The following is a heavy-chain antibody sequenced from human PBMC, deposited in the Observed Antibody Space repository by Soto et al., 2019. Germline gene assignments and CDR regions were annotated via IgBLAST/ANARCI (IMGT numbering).Heavy chain of an antibody. CDR2: MYYSGIT. J-gene: IGHJ4*02. V-gene: IGHV4-61*01. D-gene: IGHD1-26*01. Sequence: SETLSLTCTVSGAPVSSGTHFWTWIRQPPGKGLEWIGYMYYSGITNSNPALKSRVTLSVDRSRNQFSLSLNSVTAADTAVYYCAREDMSGTYYFDYWGPGTQVTVSS. CDR3: AREDMSGTYYFDY. CDR1: GAPVSSGTHF.